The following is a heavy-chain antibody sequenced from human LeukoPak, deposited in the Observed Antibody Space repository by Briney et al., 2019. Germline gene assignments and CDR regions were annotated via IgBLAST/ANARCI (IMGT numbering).Heavy chain of an antibody. Sequence: SETLSLTCAVSGGSIRSNNHYWTWIRQPPGKGLEWIGEINHSGSTNYNPSLKSRVTISVDTSKNQFSLKLSSVTAADTAVYYCAREREGPYGYLDYWGQGTLVTVSS. V-gene: IGHV4-39*02. CDR1: GGSIRSNNHY. CDR2: INHSGST. D-gene: IGHD4-17*01. J-gene: IGHJ4*02. CDR3: AREREGPYGYLDY.